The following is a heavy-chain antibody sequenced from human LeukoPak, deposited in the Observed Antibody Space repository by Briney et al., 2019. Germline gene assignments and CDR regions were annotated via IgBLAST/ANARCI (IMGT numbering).Heavy chain of an antibody. V-gene: IGHV3-7*01. CDR2: IKQDGSEK. D-gene: IGHD3-3*01. Sequence: GGSLRLSCAASGSTFSSYAMHWVRQAPGKGLEWVANIKQDGSEKYYVDSVKGRFTISRDNAKNSLYLQMNSLRAEDTAVYYCARVGYYDFWSGYSRDYYYYMDVWGKGTTVTVSS. CDR1: GSTFSSYA. CDR3: ARVGYYDFWSGYSRDYYYYMDV. J-gene: IGHJ6*03.